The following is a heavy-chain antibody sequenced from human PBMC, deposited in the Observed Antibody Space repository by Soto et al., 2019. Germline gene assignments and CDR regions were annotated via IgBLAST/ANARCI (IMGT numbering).Heavy chain of an antibody. J-gene: IGHJ4*02. V-gene: IGHV3-74*01. D-gene: IGHD3-10*01. CDR3: ARGPTGWFGYDY. CDR1: GFTFSSSW. CDR2: INSGASTT. Sequence: EVQLVESGGGLVQPGGSLRLSCAASGFTFSSSWMHWVRQAPGQGLVWVSRINSGASTTNYADSVKGRFTISRDNARNTLYLQMDSLTADDTAVYYCARGPTGWFGYDYWGQGTLVTVSS.